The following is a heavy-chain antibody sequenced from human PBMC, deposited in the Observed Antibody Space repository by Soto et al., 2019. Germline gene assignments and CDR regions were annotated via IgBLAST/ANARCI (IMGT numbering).Heavy chain of an antibody. CDR2: IYYSGST. CDR1: GGSISSGGYY. Sequence: PSETLSLTCTVSGGSISSGGYYWSWIRQPPGKGLEWIGYIYYSGSTNYNPSLKSRVTISVDTSKNQFSLKLSSVTAADTAVYNCARDRGKLLDPWGQGTLVTVSS. J-gene: IGHJ5*02. V-gene: IGHV4-61*08. D-gene: IGHD3-10*01. CDR3: ARDRGKLLDP.